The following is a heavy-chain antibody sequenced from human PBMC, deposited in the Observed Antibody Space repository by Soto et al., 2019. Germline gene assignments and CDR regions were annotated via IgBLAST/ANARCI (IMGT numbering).Heavy chain of an antibody. CDR2: ISYDGSNK. Sequence: QVQLVESGGGVVQPGRSLRLSCAASGFTFSSYAIHWVRQAPGKGLEWVAVISYDGSNKYYADSVKGRFTISRDNSKNTLYLQMNSLRAEDTAVYYCARDGAYSSSSVDYYGMDVWGQGTTVTVSS. D-gene: IGHD6-6*01. CDR1: GFTFSSYA. V-gene: IGHV3-30-3*01. CDR3: ARDGAYSSSSVDYYGMDV. J-gene: IGHJ6*02.